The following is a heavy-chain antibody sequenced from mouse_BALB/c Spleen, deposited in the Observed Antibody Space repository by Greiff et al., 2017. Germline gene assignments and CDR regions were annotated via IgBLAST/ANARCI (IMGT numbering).Heavy chain of an antibody. CDR2: IRLKSNNYAT. CDR3: TRRRAYYGYYYAMDY. J-gene: IGHJ4*01. D-gene: IGHD2-9*01. CDR1: GFTFSNYW. V-gene: IGHV6-6*02. Sequence: EVKLVESGGGLVQPGGSMKLSCVASGFTFSNYWMNWVRQSPEKGLEWVAEIRLKSNNYATHYAESVKGRFTISRDDSKSSVYLQMNNLRAEDTGIYYCTRRRAYYGYYYAMDYWGQGTSVTVSS.